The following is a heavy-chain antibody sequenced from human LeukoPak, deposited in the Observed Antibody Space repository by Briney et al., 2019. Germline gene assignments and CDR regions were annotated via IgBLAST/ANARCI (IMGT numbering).Heavy chain of an antibody. Sequence: GGCPRLSCAASGFTFSRYTMNWVRQAPGKGLEWISSIRNSTSHIFYADSVKGRFFVSRDNAQNLLFLHMNSLRAEDTAIYYCARVQSSIVMSPIRTFDYWGQANMVTHCS. D-gene: IGHD2-15*01. CDR3: ARVQSSIVMSPIRTFDY. CDR1: GFTFSRYT. CDR2: IRNSTSHI. V-gene: IGHV3-21*06. J-gene: IGHJ4*02.